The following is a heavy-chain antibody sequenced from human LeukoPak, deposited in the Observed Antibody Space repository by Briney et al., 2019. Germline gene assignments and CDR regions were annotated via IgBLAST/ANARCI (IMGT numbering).Heavy chain of an antibody. Sequence: GGSLRLSCAASGFTFSSYSMNWVRQAPGKGLEWVSYISSSSSTIYYADSVKGRFTISRDNAKNSLYLQMNSLRAEDTAVYYCARLGGNDAFDIWGRGTMVTVSS. CDR3: ARLGGNDAFDI. J-gene: IGHJ3*02. V-gene: IGHV3-48*01. CDR1: GFTFSSYS. CDR2: ISSSSSTI. D-gene: IGHD4-23*01.